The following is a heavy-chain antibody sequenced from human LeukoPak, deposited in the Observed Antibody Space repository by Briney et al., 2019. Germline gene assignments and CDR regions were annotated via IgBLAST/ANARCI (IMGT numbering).Heavy chain of an antibody. CDR1: GYSFTSYW. D-gene: IGHD6-19*01. J-gene: IGHJ4*02. Sequence: GESLKISCKGSGYSFTSYWIGWVRQMPGKGLEWMGIIYPGDSDTRYSPSLQAQVTISADKSVSTAYLQWSSLKASDTAMYYCARTPYSSGWYYFDYWGQGTLVTVSS. V-gene: IGHV5-51*01. CDR3: ARTPYSSGWYYFDY. CDR2: IYPGDSDT.